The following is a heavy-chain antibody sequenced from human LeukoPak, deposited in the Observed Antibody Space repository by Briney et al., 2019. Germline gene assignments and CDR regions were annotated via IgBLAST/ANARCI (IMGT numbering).Heavy chain of an antibody. CDR2: ISSSSSTI. CDR1: GFTFSSYS. Sequence: GGSLRLSCAASGFTFSSYSMNWVRQAPGKGLEWVSYISSSSSTIYYADSVKGRFTISRDNAKNSLYLQMNSLRAEDTAVYYCARRPCSSTSCYYAFDIWGQGTMVTVSS. V-gene: IGHV3-48*04. D-gene: IGHD2-2*01. CDR3: ARRPCSSTSCYYAFDI. J-gene: IGHJ3*02.